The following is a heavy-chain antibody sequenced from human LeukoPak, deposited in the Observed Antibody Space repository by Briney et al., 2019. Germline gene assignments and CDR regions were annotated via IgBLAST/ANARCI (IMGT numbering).Heavy chain of an antibody. CDR2: INSDGGST. J-gene: IGHJ5*02. Sequence: GGSLRLSCAASGFTFSSYWMHWVRQAPGKGLVWVSRINSDGGSTSYADSVKGRFTISRDNAKNTLYLQMNSLRAEDTAAYYCARADIVVVPAAVRDFWFDPWGQGTLVTVSS. V-gene: IGHV3-74*01. D-gene: IGHD2-2*01. CDR1: GFTFSSYW. CDR3: ARADIVVVPAAVRDFWFDP.